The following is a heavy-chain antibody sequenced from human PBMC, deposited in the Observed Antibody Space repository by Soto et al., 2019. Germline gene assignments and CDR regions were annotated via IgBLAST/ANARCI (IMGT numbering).Heavy chain of an antibody. Sequence: PSETLSLTCTVSGGSISSGGYYWSWIRQHPGKGLEWIGYIYYSGSTYYNPSLKSRVTISVDTSKNQFSLKLSSVTAADTAVYYCARDGNNKAFDPWGQGTLVTVSS. D-gene: IGHD1-20*01. CDR2: IYYSGST. V-gene: IGHV4-31*03. CDR1: GGSISSGGYY. J-gene: IGHJ5*02. CDR3: ARDGNNKAFDP.